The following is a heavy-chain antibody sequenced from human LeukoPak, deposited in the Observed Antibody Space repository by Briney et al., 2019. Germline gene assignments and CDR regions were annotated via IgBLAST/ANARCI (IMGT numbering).Heavy chain of an antibody. J-gene: IGHJ4*02. V-gene: IGHV3-30-3*01. CDR3: ARDRDGYNWYFDY. D-gene: IGHD5-24*01. Sequence: GGSLRLSCAASGFTFSSYAMHWVRQAPGKGLEWVAVISYDGSNKYHADSVKGRFTISRDNSKNTLYLQMNSLRAEDTAVYYCARDRDGYNWYFDYWGQGTLVTVSS. CDR2: ISYDGSNK. CDR1: GFTFSSYA.